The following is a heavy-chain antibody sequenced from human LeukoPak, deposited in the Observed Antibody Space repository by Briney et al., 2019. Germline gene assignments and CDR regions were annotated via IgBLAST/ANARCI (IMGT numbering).Heavy chain of an antibody. D-gene: IGHD4-23*01. CDR3: ARGSLNYGGKGEDDAFDI. V-gene: IGHV4-59*01. CDR1: GGSISSYY. Sequence: SETLSLTCTVSGGSISSYYWSWIRQPPGKGLEWIGYIYYSGSTNYNPSLKSRVTISVDTSKNQFSLKLSSVTAADTAVYYCARGSLNYGGKGEDDAFDIWGQGTMVTVSS. CDR2: IYYSGST. J-gene: IGHJ3*02.